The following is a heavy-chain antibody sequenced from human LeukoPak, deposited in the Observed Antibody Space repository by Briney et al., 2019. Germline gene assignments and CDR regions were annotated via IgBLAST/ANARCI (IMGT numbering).Heavy chain of an antibody. V-gene: IGHV3-23*01. D-gene: IGHD3-9*01. CDR1: GFTVSSNY. CDR2: ISGSGGST. Sequence: SGGSLRLSCAASGFTVSSNYMSWVRQAPGKGLEWVSAISGSGGSTYYADSVKGRFTISRDNSKNTLYLQMNSLRAEDTAVYYCAKDQTLRYFDWLLDPFDYWGQGTLVTVSS. J-gene: IGHJ4*02. CDR3: AKDQTLRYFDWLLDPFDY.